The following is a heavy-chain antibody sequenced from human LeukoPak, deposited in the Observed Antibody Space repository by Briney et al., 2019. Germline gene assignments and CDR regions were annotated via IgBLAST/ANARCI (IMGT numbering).Heavy chain of an antibody. CDR3: ARLGDYYGSGSYPYYYYGMDV. Sequence: SETLSLTCTVSGGSISSYYWSWIRQPPGKGLEWVGYIYYSGSTNYNPSLKSRVTISVDTSKNQFSLKLSSVTAADTAVYYCARLGDYYGSGSYPYYYYGMDVWGQGTTVTVSS. CDR2: IYYSGST. D-gene: IGHD3-10*01. J-gene: IGHJ6*02. V-gene: IGHV4-59*08. CDR1: GGSISSYY.